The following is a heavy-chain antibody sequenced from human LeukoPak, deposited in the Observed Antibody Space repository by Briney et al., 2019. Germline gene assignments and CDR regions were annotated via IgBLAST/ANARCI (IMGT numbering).Heavy chain of an antibody. J-gene: IGHJ4*02. CDR2: IRSTSSYT. Sequence: GGSLRLSCAASGFTFSDFYMSWIRQAPGKGPEWVSYIRSTSSYTNYADSVKGRFTISRDNSKNSLYLQMNSLRAEDTDVYYCARDREGIRRGAYYFDYWGQGTLVTVSS. CDR1: GFTFSDFY. D-gene: IGHD3-10*01. V-gene: IGHV3-11*05. CDR3: ARDREGIRRGAYYFDY.